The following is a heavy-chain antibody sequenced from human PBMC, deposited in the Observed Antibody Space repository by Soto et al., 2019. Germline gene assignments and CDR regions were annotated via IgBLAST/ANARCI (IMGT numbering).Heavy chain of an antibody. CDR2: INHLETA. D-gene: IGHD3-10*01. CDR3: ARGGGFDSFDY. J-gene: IGHJ4*02. V-gene: IGHV4-30-2*01. Sequence: SETLSLTCTVSGASITYGAYSWSWIRQTPGKGLEWIGYINHLETAFYNPSFESRLTLSIDRTKNQYSLNLKSMSAADRAVYFCARGGGFDSFDYWGQGILVTVSS. CDR1: GASITYGAYS.